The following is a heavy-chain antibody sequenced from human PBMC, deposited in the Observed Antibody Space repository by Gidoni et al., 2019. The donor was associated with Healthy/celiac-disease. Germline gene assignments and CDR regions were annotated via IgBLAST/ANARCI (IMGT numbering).Heavy chain of an antibody. CDR3: ARMAQAVADYNWFDP. CDR1: GGSISSYY. J-gene: IGHJ5*02. D-gene: IGHD6-19*01. Sequence: QVQLQESGPGLVKPSETLSLPCTVSGGSISSYYWSWIRQPPGKGLEWIGYIYYSGSTNYNPSLKSRVTISVDTSKNQFSLKLSSVTAADTAVYYCARMAQAVADYNWFDPWGQGTLVTVSS. CDR2: IYYSGST. V-gene: IGHV4-59*01.